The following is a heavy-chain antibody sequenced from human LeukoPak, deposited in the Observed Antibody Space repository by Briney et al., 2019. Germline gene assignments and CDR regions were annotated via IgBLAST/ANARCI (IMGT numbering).Heavy chain of an antibody. CDR1: GFTVKDNF. V-gene: IGHV3-66*01. CDR2: LYSGGAT. CDR3: TRDSANYHFAY. J-gene: IGHJ4*02. D-gene: IGHD4/OR15-4a*01. Sequence: GGSLRLSCAASGFTVKDNFMSWVRQAPGKGLEWVSVLYSGGATYYADSVKGRFIISRDNSKNTVSLQMNDLRTEDTAFYYCTRDSANYHFAYWGQGALVTVSS.